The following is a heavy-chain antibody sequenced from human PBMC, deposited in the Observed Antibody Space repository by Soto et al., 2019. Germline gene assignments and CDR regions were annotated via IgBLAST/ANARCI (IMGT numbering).Heavy chain of an antibody. J-gene: IGHJ4*02. CDR2: INHSGST. CDR3: ARKGGIRFLEWLSYDDY. Sequence: QVQLQQWGAGLLKPSETLSLTCAVYGGSFSGYYWSWIRQPPGKGLEWIGEINHSGSTNYNPSLKSRVTISVDTSKNQFSLKLSSVTAADTAVYYCARKGGIRFLEWLSYDDYWGQGTLVTVSS. D-gene: IGHD3-3*01. V-gene: IGHV4-34*01. CDR1: GGSFSGYY.